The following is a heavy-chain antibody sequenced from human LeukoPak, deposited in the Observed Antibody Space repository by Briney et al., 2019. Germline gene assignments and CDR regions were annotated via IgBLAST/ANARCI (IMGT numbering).Heavy chain of an antibody. J-gene: IGHJ4*02. CDR3: AKGYTVTTDGHFDY. CDR2: ISWNSGSI. Sequence: GRSLRLSCAASGFTFDDYAMHWVRQAPGKGLEWVSGISWNSGSIGYADSVKGRFTISRDNAKNSLYLQMNSLRAEDTALYYCAKGYTVTTDGHFDYWGQGTLVTASS. V-gene: IGHV3-9*01. D-gene: IGHD4-17*01. CDR1: GFTFDDYA.